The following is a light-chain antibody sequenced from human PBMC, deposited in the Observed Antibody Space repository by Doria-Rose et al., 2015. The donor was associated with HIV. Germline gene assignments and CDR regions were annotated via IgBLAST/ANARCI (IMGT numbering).Light chain of an antibody. CDR2: DAS. CDR3: QQFNSYPST. CDR1: QGISSI. V-gene: IGKV1-13*02. Sequence: IRLTQSPSSLSASVGDRVTITCRASQGISSILAWYQQKPGKAPKLLIYDASSLESGVPSRFSGSGSGTDFTLTISSLQPEDFATYYCQQFNSYPSTFGQGTRVEIK. J-gene: IGKJ5*01.